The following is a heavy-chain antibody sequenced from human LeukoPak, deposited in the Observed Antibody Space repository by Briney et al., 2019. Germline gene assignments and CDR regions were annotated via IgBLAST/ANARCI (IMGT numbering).Heavy chain of an antibody. J-gene: IGHJ2*01. V-gene: IGHV3-23*01. CDR1: GFTFSSYW. CDR2: ISGSGGST. CDR3: AKDLRVNWYFDL. D-gene: IGHD6-13*01. Sequence: GGSLRLSCAASGFTFSSYWMSWVRQAPGKGLEWVSAISGSGGSTYYADSVKGRFTISRDNSKNTLYLQMNSLRAEDTAVYYCAKDLRVNWYFDLWGRGTLVTVSS.